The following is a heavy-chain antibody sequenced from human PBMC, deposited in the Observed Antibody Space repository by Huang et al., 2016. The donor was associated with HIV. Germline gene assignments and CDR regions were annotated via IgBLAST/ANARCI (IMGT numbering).Heavy chain of an antibody. J-gene: IGHJ5*02. Sequence: QVRLQESGPGLVKPSETLSLSCTVSGDSVSSHYWGWIRHPPGKGLEWIGTVYASGTTKYHPRLKSRITISGDTSKNGFSLNITSVSAADTAMYFCVRDQGRLAVGGIDNWFDPWGQGALVTVSS. CDR3: VRDQGRLAVGGIDNWFDP. V-gene: IGHV4-59*02. CDR2: VYASGTT. CDR1: GDSVSSHY. D-gene: IGHD6-19*01.